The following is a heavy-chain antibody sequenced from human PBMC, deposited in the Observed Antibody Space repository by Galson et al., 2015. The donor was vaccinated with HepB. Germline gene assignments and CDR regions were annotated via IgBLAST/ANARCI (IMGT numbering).Heavy chain of an antibody. CDR3: ARREDYHDDSACYWVAYFDL. CDR1: AYTFTSYG. D-gene: IGHD3-22*01. Sequence: SVKVSCKASAYTFTSYGINWVRQAPGQGLEWMGRISGYNGNTTYTPRFQVRVTMTRDTSTSTVYMELRSLRSDDTAVYYCARREDYHDDSACYWVAYFDLGGRGTLVTVAS. J-gene: IGHJ2*01. V-gene: IGHV1-18*04. CDR2: ISGYNGNT.